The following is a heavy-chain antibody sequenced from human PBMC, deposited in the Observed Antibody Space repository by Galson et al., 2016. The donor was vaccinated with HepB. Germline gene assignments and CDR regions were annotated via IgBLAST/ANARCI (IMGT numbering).Heavy chain of an antibody. V-gene: IGHV3-23*01. D-gene: IGHD1-7*01. CDR2: ISGSGVNA. J-gene: IGHJ2*01. Sequence: SLRLSCAASGFTFSTYAMSWVRQAPGRGLEWVSAISGSGVNAHYADSVKGRFTISRDNSKNTLSLQMNGLRPEDTAVYYCAKEATATTGAKTKRVWYFDLWGRGTLVTVSS. CDR1: GFTFSTYA. CDR3: AKEATATTGAKTKRVWYFDL.